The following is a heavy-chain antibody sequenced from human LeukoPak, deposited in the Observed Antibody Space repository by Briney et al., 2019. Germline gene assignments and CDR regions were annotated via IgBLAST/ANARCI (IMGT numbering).Heavy chain of an antibody. CDR3: TSRSGSWENWFDP. J-gene: IGHJ5*02. CDR2: IRSKANSYAT. D-gene: IGHD3-10*01. V-gene: IGHV3-73*01. Sequence: PGGSLRLSCAASGFTFSGSAMHWVRQASGKGLEWVGRIRSKANSYATAYAASVKGRSTISRDDSKNTAYLQINSLKTEDTAVYYCTSRSGSWENWFDPWGQGTLVTVSS. CDR1: GFTFSGSA.